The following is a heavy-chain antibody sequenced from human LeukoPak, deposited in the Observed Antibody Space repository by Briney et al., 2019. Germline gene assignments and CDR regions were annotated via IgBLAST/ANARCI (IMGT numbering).Heavy chain of an antibody. CDR2: IIPFFGTA. CDR1: GYTFTGYY. J-gene: IGHJ5*02. V-gene: IGHV1-69*13. Sequence: SVKVSCKASGYTFTGYYMHWVRQAPGQGLEWMGGIIPFFGTANYAQKFQGRVTITADESTSTAYMELSSLRSEDTAVYYCARLDGSGSYYSPYNWFDPWGQGTLVTVSS. CDR3: ARLDGSGSYYSPYNWFDP. D-gene: IGHD3-10*01.